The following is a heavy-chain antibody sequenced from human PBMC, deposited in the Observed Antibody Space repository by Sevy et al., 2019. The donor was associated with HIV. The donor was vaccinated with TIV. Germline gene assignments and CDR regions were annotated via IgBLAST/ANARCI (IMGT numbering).Heavy chain of an antibody. CDR1: GFTFSNYA. V-gene: IGHV3-23*01. Sequence: GGSLRLSCAASGFTFSNYAMSWVRQAPGKGLEWVSSISRSGGIIHYADSVKGRFTISRDNSKNTVYLQMNSLSAEETAVYDCAKVDVVVPVAEYGLDVWGQGTTVTVSS. J-gene: IGHJ6*02. D-gene: IGHD2-2*01. CDR3: AKVDVVVPVAEYGLDV. CDR2: ISRSGGII.